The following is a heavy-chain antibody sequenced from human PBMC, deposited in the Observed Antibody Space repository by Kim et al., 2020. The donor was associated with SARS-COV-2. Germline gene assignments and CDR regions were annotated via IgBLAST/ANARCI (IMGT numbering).Heavy chain of an antibody. CDR3: ARGPGGIGMDV. V-gene: IGHV4-59*01. CDR1: GGSISSYY. CDR2: IYYSGST. J-gene: IGHJ6*02. Sequence: SETLSLTCTVSGGSISSYYWSWIRQPPGKGLEWIGYIYYSGSTNYNASLKSRVSISVDTSKNQFSLKLSSVTAADTAVYYCARGPGGIGMDVWGQGTTVTVSS. D-gene: IGHD1-20*01.